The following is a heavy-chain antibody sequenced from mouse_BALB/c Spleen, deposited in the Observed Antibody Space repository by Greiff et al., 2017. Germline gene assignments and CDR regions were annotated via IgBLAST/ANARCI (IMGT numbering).Heavy chain of an antibody. J-gene: IGHJ4*01. D-gene: IGHD2-2*01. Sequence: EVKLQESGPELVKPGASVKMSCKASGYTFTSYAMHWVKQKPGQGLEWIGYINPYNDGTKYNEKFKGKATLTSDKSSSTAYMELSSLTSEDSAVYYCARYGPVWLRGAMDYWGQGTSVTVSS. V-gene: IGHV1-14*01. CDR2: INPYNDGT. CDR1: GYTFTSYA. CDR3: ARYGPVWLRGAMDY.